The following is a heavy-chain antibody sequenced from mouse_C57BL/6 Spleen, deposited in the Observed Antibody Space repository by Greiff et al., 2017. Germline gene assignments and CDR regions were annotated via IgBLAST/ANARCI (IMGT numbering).Heavy chain of an antibody. J-gene: IGHJ2*01. D-gene: IGHD2-3*01. V-gene: IGHV8-8*01. Sequence: VTLKESGPGLLQPSQTLSLTCSFSGFSLSTFAMGVGRLRQPSGQGLEWLAHTWWDDAKYYNPALKSRLTISKDTSKNQVFLKIANVDTADTATYDCARIAHYDGYRYYFDYWGQGTTLTVSS. CDR2: TWWDDAK. CDR1: GFSLSTFAMG. CDR3: ARIAHYDGYRYYFDY.